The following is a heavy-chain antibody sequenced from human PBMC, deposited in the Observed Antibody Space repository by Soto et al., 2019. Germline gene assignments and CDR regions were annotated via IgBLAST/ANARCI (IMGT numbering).Heavy chain of an antibody. CDR2: VYYSGST. CDR3: ARGGRSAYYYYMGV. CDR1: GGSISTYY. J-gene: IGHJ6*03. V-gene: IGHV4-59*01. Sequence: ASETLSLTCTVSGGSISTYYLSWVRQPPGKGLEWIGYVYYSGSTNYNPSLKSRVTISVDTSKNQFSLKLTSVTAAGTAMYYCARGGRSAYYYYMGVWGKGTTVTVSS.